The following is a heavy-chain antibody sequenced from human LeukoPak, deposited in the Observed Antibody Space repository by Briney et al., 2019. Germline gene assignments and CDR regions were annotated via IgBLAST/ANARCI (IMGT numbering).Heavy chain of an antibody. D-gene: IGHD2-8*01. CDR3: ARGGIVLMVYAFDY. CDR1: GFTFSSYW. J-gene: IGHJ4*02. CDR2: IKQDGSEK. V-gene: IGHV3-7*01. Sequence: PGGSLRLSCAASGFTFSSYWMSWVRQAPGKGLEWVANIKQDGSEKYYVDSVKGRFTISRDNAKNSLYLQMNSLRAEDTAVYYCARGGIVLMVYAFDYWGQGTLVTVSS.